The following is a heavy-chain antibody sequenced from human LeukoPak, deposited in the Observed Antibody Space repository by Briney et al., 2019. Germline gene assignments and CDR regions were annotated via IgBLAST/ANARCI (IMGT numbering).Heavy chain of an antibody. CDR2: THYSGST. D-gene: IGHD3-22*01. CDR1: GGSISSYY. J-gene: IGHJ6*03. V-gene: IGHV4-59*01. CDR3: ARVQYYYDSSGYYNYYYYYYMDV. Sequence: PSETLSLTCTVSGGSISSYYWSWIRQTPGKGLEWIGYTHYSGSTNYNPSLKSRVTISVDTSKNQFSLKLSSVTAADTAVYYCARVQYYYDSSGYYNYYYYYYMDVWGKGTTVTISS.